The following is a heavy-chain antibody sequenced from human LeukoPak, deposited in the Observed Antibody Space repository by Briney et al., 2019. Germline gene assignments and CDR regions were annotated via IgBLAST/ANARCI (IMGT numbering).Heavy chain of an antibody. CDR1: GFTFRSHW. CDR3: ARGQSYFDY. V-gene: IGHV3-48*01. Sequence: GGSLRLSCAASGFTFRSHWMNWVRQAPGKGLEWVSYISSSSSTIYHADSVKGRFTISRDNAKNSLYLQMNSLRAEDTAVYYCARGQSYFDYWGQGTLVTVSS. CDR2: ISSSSSTI. J-gene: IGHJ4*02.